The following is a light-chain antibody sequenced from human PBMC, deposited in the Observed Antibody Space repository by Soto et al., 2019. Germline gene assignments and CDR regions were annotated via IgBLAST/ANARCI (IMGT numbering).Light chain of an antibody. Sequence: QSALTQPASLSGSPGQSITISCTETSSDVGRYNYVSGYQQHPGKAPKLMIYKVSNRPSGVSNRFSGSKSGTTASLTISGLQAEDEADYYCSSYTTTSTRVFGGGTKVTVL. CDR2: KVS. V-gene: IGLV2-14*01. J-gene: IGLJ3*02. CDR3: SSYTTTSTRV. CDR1: SSDVGRYNY.